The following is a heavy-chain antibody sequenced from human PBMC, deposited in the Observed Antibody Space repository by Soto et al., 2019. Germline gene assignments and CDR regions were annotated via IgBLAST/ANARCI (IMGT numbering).Heavy chain of an antibody. CDR2: INKSGGST. Sequence: GSLRLSCAASGFTFSSFAMSWVRQAPGKGLEWVSTINKSGGSTYYADSVKGRFTISRDNSKNMLFLQINGLRAEDTAVYYCAKDPPTTRTAADHWDRGTLVTVSS. J-gene: IGHJ4*01. CDR1: GFTFSSFA. V-gene: IGHV3-23*01. D-gene: IGHD1-1*01. CDR3: AKDPPTTRTAADH.